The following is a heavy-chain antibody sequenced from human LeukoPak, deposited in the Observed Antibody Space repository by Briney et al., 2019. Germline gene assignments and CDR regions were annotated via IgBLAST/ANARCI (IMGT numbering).Heavy chain of an antibody. CDR1: GGSISSGGYY. CDR2: IYYSGCT. D-gene: IGHD5-18*01. J-gene: IGHJ4*02. V-gene: IGHV4-31*03. CDR3: ARGRIQLWFFDY. Sequence: PSETLSLTCTVSGGSISSGGYYWSWIRQHPGKDLEWIVYIYYSGCTYYNPSLKSRVTISVDTSKNQFSLKLSPVTAADTAVYYCARGRIQLWFFDYWGQGTLVTVSS.